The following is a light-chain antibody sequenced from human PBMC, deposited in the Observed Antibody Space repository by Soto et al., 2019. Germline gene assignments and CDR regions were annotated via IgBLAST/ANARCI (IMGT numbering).Light chain of an antibody. Sequence: QSVLTQPPSVSAAPGQKVTISCSGSSSNIGSNYVSWYQQLPGTAPKLLICENNKRPSGIPDRFSGSKSGTSATLGITGLQTGDEADYYCGTWDSSLSAGVFGGGTKLTVL. CDR1: SSNIGSNY. J-gene: IGLJ3*02. V-gene: IGLV1-51*01. CDR2: ENN. CDR3: GTWDSSLSAGV.